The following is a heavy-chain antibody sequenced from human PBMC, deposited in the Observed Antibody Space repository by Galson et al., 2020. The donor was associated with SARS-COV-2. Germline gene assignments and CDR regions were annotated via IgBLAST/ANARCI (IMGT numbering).Heavy chain of an antibody. CDR3: ARVVDPPGYAACHDY. Sequence: ETSETLSLTCTVSGGSISSGSFCWSWVRQPPGKGLEWIGYVYCSGRTYYNPSLKSRVSTSINTSKNQFSLNLSSVTAADTGVYYCARVVDPPGYAACHDYWGQGTLVTVSS. CDR1: GGSISSGSFC. V-gene: IGHV4-30-4*01. CDR2: VYCSGRT. D-gene: IGHD1-26*01. J-gene: IGHJ4*02.